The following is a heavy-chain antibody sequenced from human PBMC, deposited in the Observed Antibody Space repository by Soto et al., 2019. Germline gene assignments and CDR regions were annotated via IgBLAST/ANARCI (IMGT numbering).Heavy chain of an antibody. CDR2: IIPILTTA. Sequence: QVQVVKSGAEVKKPGSSVKVSCKVSGDSFSSYAISWVRQAPGQGLEWMGGIIPILTTANYAQKFQDRVTITADESTSTAYMEVSSLTSEDTAVYYCARKAGGGNYYSLDFWGQGTLVTVSS. CDR3: ARKAGGGNYYSLDF. CDR1: GDSFSSYA. J-gene: IGHJ4*02. V-gene: IGHV1-69*01. D-gene: IGHD2-15*01.